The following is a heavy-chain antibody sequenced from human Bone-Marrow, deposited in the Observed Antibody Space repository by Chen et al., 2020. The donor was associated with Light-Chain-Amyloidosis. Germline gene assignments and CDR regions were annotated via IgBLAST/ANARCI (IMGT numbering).Heavy chain of an antibody. CDR1: GYTVTPYW. CDR2: IYPGDSDT. D-gene: IGHD1-7*01. J-gene: IGHJ3*02. CDR3: ARGAPGISGTMWQRTFDI. V-gene: IGHV5-51*01. Sequence: EVQVVQSGAEVKKPGGSLKIYCKASGYTVTPYWNGRVRQMSGTGLEWMGTIYPGDSDTRYSPSLQGQVTISADNSISTAYLEWSSLKASDTAMYYCARGAPGISGTMWQRTFDIWGQGTMVTVSS.